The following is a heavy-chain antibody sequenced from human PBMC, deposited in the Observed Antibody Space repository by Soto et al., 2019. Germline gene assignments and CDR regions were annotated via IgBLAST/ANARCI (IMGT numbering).Heavy chain of an antibody. CDR3: AKDGAPRYCSRSSCHPAGAY. V-gene: IGHV3-30*18. CDR1: GFNFSKSG. D-gene: IGHD2-15*01. J-gene: IGHJ4*02. Sequence: SHRLSYAGAGFNFSKSGLRWVSQEKGKGLEWVAVISYDGSNRYYADSVKGRFTISRDNSKNMLYLQMDSLRAEDTAVYYCAKDGAPRYCSRSSCHPAGAYWGQGTLVTVSS. CDR2: ISYDGSNR.